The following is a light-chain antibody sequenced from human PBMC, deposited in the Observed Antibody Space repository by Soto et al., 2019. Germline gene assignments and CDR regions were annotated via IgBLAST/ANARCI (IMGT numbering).Light chain of an antibody. CDR1: QSITHY. V-gene: IGKV1-39*01. CDR2: DAS. Sequence: DIPMTQSPSSLSASVGDRVTITCRASQSITHYLNWYQQKPGKAPKLLIYDASSLQSGVPSRFSGGGSGTAFTLTISSLQPEDFATYYCQQSYSTPHSFGGGTKVEIK. CDR3: QQSYSTPHS. J-gene: IGKJ4*01.